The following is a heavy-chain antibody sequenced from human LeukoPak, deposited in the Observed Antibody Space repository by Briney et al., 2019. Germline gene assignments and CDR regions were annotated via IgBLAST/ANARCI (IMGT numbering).Heavy chain of an antibody. J-gene: IGHJ4*02. Sequence: ASVKVSCKVSGYTLTEFSMHWVRQAPGKGLEWMGGFDPEDGETIYAQELQGRVTMTKDTSTDTAYMELSSLRSEDTAVYYCATWYYYDSSDYYLADYWGQGTLVTVSS. D-gene: IGHD3-22*01. CDR3: ATWYYYDSSDYYLADY. V-gene: IGHV1-24*01. CDR1: GYTLTEFS. CDR2: FDPEDGET.